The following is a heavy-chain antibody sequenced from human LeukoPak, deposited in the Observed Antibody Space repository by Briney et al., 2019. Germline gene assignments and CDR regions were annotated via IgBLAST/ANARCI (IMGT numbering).Heavy chain of an antibody. V-gene: IGHV4-30-2*01. D-gene: IGHD3-3*01. J-gene: IGHJ4*02. CDR1: GGSISSGGYY. Sequence: PSQTLSLTCTVSGGSISSGGYYWSWIRQPPGKGLEWIGYIYHSGSTYYNPSLKSRVTISVDRSKNQFSLKLSSVTAADTAVYYCARGYDFWSGYRLGYFDYWGQGTLVTVSS. CDR3: ARGYDFWSGYRLGYFDY. CDR2: IYHSGST.